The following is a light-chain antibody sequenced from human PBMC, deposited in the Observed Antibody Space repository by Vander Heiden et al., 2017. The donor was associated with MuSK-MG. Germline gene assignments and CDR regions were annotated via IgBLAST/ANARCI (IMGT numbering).Light chain of an antibody. V-gene: IGKV4-1*01. CDR2: WAS. Sequence: DIVMIQSPDSLALSLGESATIRRQSSQTLLQSSNNKNYVSWYQQRPGQPPRLLFYWASARDSGVPDRFSASGSGTDFTLSISSLQAEDVAIYYCHQYYATPYTFGQGTKLEIK. CDR1: QTLLQSSNNKNY. CDR3: HQYYATPYT. J-gene: IGKJ2*01.